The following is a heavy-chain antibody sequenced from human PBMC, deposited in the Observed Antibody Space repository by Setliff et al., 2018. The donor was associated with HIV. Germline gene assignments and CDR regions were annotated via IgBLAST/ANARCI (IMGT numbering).Heavy chain of an antibody. CDR1: GYTFTSYA. CDR3: ARRGGDTGYSYGARDAFDI. D-gene: IGHD5-18*01. CDR2: INAGNGNT. V-gene: IGHV1-3*01. J-gene: IGHJ3*02. Sequence: ASVKASCKASGYTFTSYAMHWVRQAPGQRLEWMGWINAGNGNTKYSQKFQGRVTITRDTSASTAYMELSSLRSEDTAVYYCARRGGDTGYSYGARDAFDIWGQGTMVTVSS.